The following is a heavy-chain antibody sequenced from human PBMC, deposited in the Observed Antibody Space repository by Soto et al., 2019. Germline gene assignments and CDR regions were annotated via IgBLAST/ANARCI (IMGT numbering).Heavy chain of an antibody. V-gene: IGHV3-30*03. CDR1: GFTFSSYG. CDR2: ISYDGSNK. J-gene: IGHJ6*02. Sequence: GGSLRLSCAASGFTFSSYGMRWVRQAPGKGLEWVAVISYDGSNKYYADSVKGRFTISRDNSKNTLYLQMNSLRAEDTAVYYCARGPGYSYGYSVYYYYYGMDVWGQGTTVTVSS. D-gene: IGHD5-18*01. CDR3: ARGPGYSYGYSVYYYYYGMDV.